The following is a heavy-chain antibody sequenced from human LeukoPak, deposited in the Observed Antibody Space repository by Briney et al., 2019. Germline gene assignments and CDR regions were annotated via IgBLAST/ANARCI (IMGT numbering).Heavy chain of an antibody. D-gene: IGHD2-15*01. CDR1: GGTFSSYA. J-gene: IGHJ4*02. Sequence: SVKVSCKASGGTFSSYAISWVRQAPGQGLEWMGGIIPIFGTANYAQKFQGRVTITTDESTSTAYMKLSSLRSEDTAVYYCARELLVGGFDYWGQRTLVTVSS. CDR3: ARELLVGGFDY. CDR2: IIPIFGTA. V-gene: IGHV1-69*05.